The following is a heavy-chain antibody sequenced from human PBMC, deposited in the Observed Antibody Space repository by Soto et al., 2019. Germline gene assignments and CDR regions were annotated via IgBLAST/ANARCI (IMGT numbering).Heavy chain of an antibody. CDR2: IYPYDSDT. V-gene: IGHV5-51*01. CDR1: GYSFFSHW. Sequence: PGESLKISCKGSGYSFFSHWIGWVRQMPGKGLEWMGIIYPYDSDTRYSPSFQGQVTISADKSINTAYLQWSSLKASDTAMYYCATYYGNSGLVYWGQGTLVTVSS. J-gene: IGHJ4*02. CDR3: ATYYGNSGLVY. D-gene: IGHD3-10*01.